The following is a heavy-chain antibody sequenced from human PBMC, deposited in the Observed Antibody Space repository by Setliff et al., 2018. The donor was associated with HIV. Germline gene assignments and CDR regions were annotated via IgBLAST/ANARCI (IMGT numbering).Heavy chain of an antibody. V-gene: IGHV1-3*04. D-gene: IGHD3-22*01. CDR3: ARISGNDRGGYYYHYFGY. CDR1: GYTFRNYA. CDR2: IDSGNGNT. Sequence: SVKVSCKASGYTFRNYAVHWVRQAPGQRLEWMGWIDSGNGNTKISPKFQDRVTIIRDTSATTVYMEVNSLRSEDTAVYYCARISGNDRGGYYYHYFGYWGQGTLVTVSS. J-gene: IGHJ4*02.